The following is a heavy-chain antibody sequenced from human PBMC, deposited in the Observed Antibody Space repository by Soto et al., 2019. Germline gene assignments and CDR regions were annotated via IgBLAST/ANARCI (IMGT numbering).Heavy chain of an antibody. V-gene: IGHV3-53*02. Sequence: EVQLVETGGGLIQPGGSLRLSCAASGFTVSSNYMSWVRQAPGKGLEWVSVIYSGGSTYYADSVRDRFTISRDNSKNTLYQQTMSLRADDTAVYYCARDPPATRHGMVVLGQGTTVTVSS. CDR1: GFTVSSNY. CDR2: IYSGGST. J-gene: IGHJ6*02. CDR3: ARDPPATRHGMVV.